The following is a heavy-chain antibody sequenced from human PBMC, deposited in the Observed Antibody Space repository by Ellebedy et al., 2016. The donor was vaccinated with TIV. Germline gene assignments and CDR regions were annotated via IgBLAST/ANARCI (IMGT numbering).Heavy chain of an antibody. CDR2: ISPDSVNT. CDR1: GFTFSQHY. V-gene: IGHV3-11*06. Sequence: PGGSLRLSCVASGFTFSQHYMSWVRQAPGKGLEWLSYISPDSVNTNYGDSVKGRFTISRDNAKTSLFLQMNSLRADDTAIYYCARACFGVACYFDHWGQGTLVTVSS. D-gene: IGHD3-3*01. J-gene: IGHJ4*02. CDR3: ARACFGVACYFDH.